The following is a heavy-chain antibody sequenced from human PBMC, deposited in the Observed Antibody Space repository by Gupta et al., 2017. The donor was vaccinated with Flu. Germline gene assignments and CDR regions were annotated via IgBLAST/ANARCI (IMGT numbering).Heavy chain of an antibody. CDR1: GFTFSSYA. D-gene: IGHD2-8*01. CDR3: AKDLRDWAIVPTYFDY. CDR2: ISGSGGST. Sequence: EVQLLESGGSLVQPGGSLRLSCAASGFTFSSYAMSWVRQAPGKGLEWVSAISGSGGSTYYADSVKGRFTISRDNSKNTLYLQMNSLRAEDTAVYYCAKDLRDWAIVPTYFDYWGQGTLVTVSS. V-gene: IGHV3-23*01. J-gene: IGHJ4*02.